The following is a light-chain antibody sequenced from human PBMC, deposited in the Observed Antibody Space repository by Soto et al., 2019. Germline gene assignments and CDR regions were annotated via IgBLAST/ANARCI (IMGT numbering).Light chain of an antibody. CDR2: DAS. V-gene: IGKV1-5*01. J-gene: IGKJ1*01. CDR1: QSINTW. CDR3: QQYNSYWT. Sequence: DIQMTQSPSTLSASVGDTISITCRASQSINTWLAWYQQKAGKAPKLLIFDASTLESGVPSRFSGSGSGTEFTLTISSLQPDDFATYYCQQYNSYWTFGQGTKVDIK.